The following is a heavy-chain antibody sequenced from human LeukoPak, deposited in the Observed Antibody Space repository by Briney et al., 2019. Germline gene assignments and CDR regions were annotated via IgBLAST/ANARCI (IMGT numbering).Heavy chain of an antibody. CDR3: ARDQYYYDSSGYSPFDY. CDR2: IYTSGST. CDR1: GGSISSYY. J-gene: IGHJ4*02. V-gene: IGHV4-4*07. D-gene: IGHD3-22*01. Sequence: SQTLSLTCTVSGGSISSYYWSWIRQPAGKGLEWIGRIYTSGSTNYNPSLKSRVTMSVDTSKNQFSLKLSSVTAADTAVYYCARDQYYYDSSGYSPFDYWGQGTLVTVSS.